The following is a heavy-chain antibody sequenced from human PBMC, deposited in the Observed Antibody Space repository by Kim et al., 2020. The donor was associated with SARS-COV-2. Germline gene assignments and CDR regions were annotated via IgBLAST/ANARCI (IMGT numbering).Heavy chain of an antibody. Sequence: TYYADSVKGRFTISRDNSKHTLYLQMNSLRAEDTAVYYCAKPPVFGAFDIWGQGTMVTVSS. J-gene: IGHJ3*02. CDR3: AKPPVFGAFDI. CDR2: T. D-gene: IGHD3-16*01. V-gene: IGHV3-23*01.